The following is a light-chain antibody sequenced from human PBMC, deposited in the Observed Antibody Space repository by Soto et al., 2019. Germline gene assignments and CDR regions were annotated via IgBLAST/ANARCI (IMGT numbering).Light chain of an antibody. J-gene: IGKJ2*01. CDR2: EAS. CDR3: QQYNSYNT. CDR1: QSIGTW. Sequence: DIQMTQSPSTLSVSVGDRVTITCRASQSIGTWLAWYQQKPGKAPKLLIYEASSLDTGVPSRFSGSGSGTEFTLTISSLQPGDFATYFCQQYNSYNTFGQGTKLEIE. V-gene: IGKV1-5*03.